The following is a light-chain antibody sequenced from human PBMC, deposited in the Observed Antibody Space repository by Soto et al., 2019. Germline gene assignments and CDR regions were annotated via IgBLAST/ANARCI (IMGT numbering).Light chain of an antibody. J-gene: IGLJ3*02. CDR1: SSDVGGYNY. Sequence: QSALTQPPSASGSPGQSVTISCTGTSSDVGGYNYVSWYQQHPGKAPKLMIYEVINRPSGISNRFSGSKSGNTASLTISGLQAEDEADYYCTSYTTNSNWVFGGGTKLTVL. CDR2: EVI. CDR3: TSYTTNSNWV. V-gene: IGLV2-14*01.